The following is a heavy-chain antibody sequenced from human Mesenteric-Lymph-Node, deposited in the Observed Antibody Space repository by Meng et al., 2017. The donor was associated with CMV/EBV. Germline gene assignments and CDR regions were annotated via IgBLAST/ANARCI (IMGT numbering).Heavy chain of an antibody. V-gene: IGHV3-23*01. CDR2: ISDSGSST. CDR1: GFTFRDYD. D-gene: IGHD5-18*01. Sequence: GESLKISCADSGFTFRDYDMSWVRQAPGKGLEWVSGISDSGSSTYYADSVKGRFTISRDNSKNTLYLQMSSLRAEDTAVYYCAKVETAMVSNFDYWGQGTLVTVSS. CDR3: AKVETAMVSNFDY. J-gene: IGHJ4*02.